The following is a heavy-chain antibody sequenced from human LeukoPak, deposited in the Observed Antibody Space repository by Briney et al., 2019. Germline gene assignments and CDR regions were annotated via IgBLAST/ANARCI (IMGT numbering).Heavy chain of an antibody. V-gene: IGHV3-66*01. J-gene: IGHJ4*02. CDR1: GFTFSGNS. CDR2: IYSGGST. D-gene: IGHD3-22*01. CDR3: ARDGKYDSSGYYSLDY. Sequence: GGSLRLSCAASGFTFSGNSMSGVGRAPGKGLEWGSGIYSGGSTYYADSLKGTLTISRDNSKHPLYLQMSRLRVQDTAVYYCARDGKYDSSGYYSLDYWGQGTLVTVSS.